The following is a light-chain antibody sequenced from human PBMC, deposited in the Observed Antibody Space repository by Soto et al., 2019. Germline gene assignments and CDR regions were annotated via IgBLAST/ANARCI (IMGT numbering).Light chain of an antibody. V-gene: IGLV2-14*03. J-gene: IGLJ2*01. CDR1: SSDVGGYNY. CDR2: DVS. CDR3: SSYTDSGTDVV. Sequence: QSVLTQPASVSGSPGQSITISCTGTSSDVGGYNYVSWYQQHPGKAPKLMIYDVSNRPSGVSYRFSGSKSGNTASLTISGLQAEDEADYYCSSYTDSGTDVVISGGTKLTVL.